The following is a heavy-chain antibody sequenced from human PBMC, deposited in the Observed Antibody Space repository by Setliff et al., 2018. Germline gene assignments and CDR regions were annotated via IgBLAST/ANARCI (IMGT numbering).Heavy chain of an antibody. J-gene: IGHJ5*02. CDR2: INHRGTT. CDR1: GGSFSGYY. CDR3: ARGPRFDYESPTYRRRFDP. D-gene: IGHD3-22*01. Sequence: PSETLSLTCAVYGGSFSGYYWNWIRQAPGKGLEWIGEINHRGTTSYTPSLRGRVTISVDTSKNLFSLKLSSVTAADTAVYFCARGPRFDYESPTYRRRFDPWGQRTAVTVSS. V-gene: IGHV4-34*01.